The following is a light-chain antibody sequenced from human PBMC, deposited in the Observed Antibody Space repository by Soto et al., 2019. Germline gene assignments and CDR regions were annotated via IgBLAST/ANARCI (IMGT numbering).Light chain of an antibody. CDR3: QQYNNWPPWT. V-gene: IGKV3-15*01. J-gene: IGKJ1*01. CDR2: GAS. CDR1: QSVSNN. Sequence: EIVMTQSPATLSVSPGERATLSCRASQSVSNNLAWYQQKPGQAPRLLIYGASTRATGIPARFSGSGSGTEFTVTISSPQSEDFAVYYCQQYNNWPPWTFGQGTKVEIK.